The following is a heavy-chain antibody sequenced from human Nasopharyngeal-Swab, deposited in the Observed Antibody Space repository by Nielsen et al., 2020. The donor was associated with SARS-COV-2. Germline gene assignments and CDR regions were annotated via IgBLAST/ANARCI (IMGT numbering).Heavy chain of an antibody. V-gene: IGHV5-51*01. Sequence: GESLKISCKGSGYSFTSYWIGWVRQMPGKGPEWMGIIYPGDSGTRYSPSFQGQVTISADKSISTAYLQWSSLKASDTAMYYCARPTYYYDSSGPRAGYFDYWGQGTLVTVSS. CDR1: GYSFTSYW. D-gene: IGHD3-22*01. CDR3: ARPTYYYDSSGPRAGYFDY. CDR2: IYPGDSGT. J-gene: IGHJ4*02.